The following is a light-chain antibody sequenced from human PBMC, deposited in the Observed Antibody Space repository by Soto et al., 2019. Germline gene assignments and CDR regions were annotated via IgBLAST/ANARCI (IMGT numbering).Light chain of an antibody. V-gene: IGKV1-5*01. CDR1: ENILKF. J-gene: IGKJ4*01. Sequence: DILLIQSPATLSASVGDRITITCRASENILKFLAWYQQRSGSAPNLLINAASDLERGVPSRFSGSGSGTEFTLTIDNLQPYDSATYFCQHYHSQSITFGGGTQVDVK. CDR2: AAS. CDR3: QHYHSQSIT.